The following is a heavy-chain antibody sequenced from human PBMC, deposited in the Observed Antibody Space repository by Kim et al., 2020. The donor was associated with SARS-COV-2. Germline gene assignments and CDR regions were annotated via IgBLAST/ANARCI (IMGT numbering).Heavy chain of an antibody. CDR3: ARGGGIAVAGFDY. Sequence: GGSLRLSCAASGFTFSSYSMNWVRQAPGKGLEWVSYISSSSSTIYYADSVKGRFTISRDNAKNSLYLQMNSLRAEDTAVYYCARGGGIAVAGFDYWGQGTLVTVSS. CDR1: GFTFSSYS. CDR2: ISSSSSTI. J-gene: IGHJ4*02. D-gene: IGHD6-19*01. V-gene: IGHV3-48*04.